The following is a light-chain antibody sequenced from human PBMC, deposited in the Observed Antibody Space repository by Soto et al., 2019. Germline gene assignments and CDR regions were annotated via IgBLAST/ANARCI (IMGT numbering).Light chain of an antibody. Sequence: SYELTQTPSVSVAPGQTARITCGGNNIGSKSVHWYQQKPGQAPVLVVYDDNDRPSGIPERFSGSNSGNTATLTISRVEAGDEADYYCQVWDSLTDHVILGGGTKVTVL. J-gene: IGLJ2*01. CDR2: DDN. CDR3: QVWDSLTDHVI. CDR1: NIGSKS. V-gene: IGLV3-21*02.